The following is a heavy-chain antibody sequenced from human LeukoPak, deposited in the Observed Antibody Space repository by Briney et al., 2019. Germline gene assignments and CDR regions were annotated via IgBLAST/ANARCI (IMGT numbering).Heavy chain of an antibody. J-gene: IGHJ5*01. D-gene: IGHD3-16*02. V-gene: IGHV3-23*01. Sequence: GGSLRLSCVASGFTFGDYAMTWVRQAPGKGLEWVSAITRSGPTTYYAASVQGRFTISRDNSKNLVFLQMNNLRVDDTAVYYCAKAPDFVWGSYRNNYFDSWGQGTLVSVS. CDR1: GFTFGDYA. CDR3: AKAPDFVWGSYRNNYFDS. CDR2: ITRSGPTT.